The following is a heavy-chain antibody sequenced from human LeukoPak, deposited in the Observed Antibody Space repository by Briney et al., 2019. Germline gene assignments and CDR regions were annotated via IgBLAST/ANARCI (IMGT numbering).Heavy chain of an antibody. CDR2: IYTSGST. Sequence: SETLSLTCTVSGGSTSSYYWSWIRQPAGKGLEWIGRIYTSGSTNYNPSLKSRVTMSVDTSKNQFSLKLSSVTAADTAVYYCARRLRIHGGQLWLEDAFDIWGQGTMVTVSS. CDR1: GGSTSSYY. V-gene: IGHV4-4*07. D-gene: IGHD5-18*01. J-gene: IGHJ3*02. CDR3: ARRLRIHGGQLWLEDAFDI.